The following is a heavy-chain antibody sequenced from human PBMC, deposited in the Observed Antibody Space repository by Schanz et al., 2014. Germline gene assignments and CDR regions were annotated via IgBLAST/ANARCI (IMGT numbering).Heavy chain of an antibody. Sequence: VQLEVSGGGLVQPGESLRLSCAVSGFSFSSYSMSWVRQAPGKGLEWIGEIDHGGSTNYNPSLKSRVTILVDKSKNQFSLKLTSVTAADTAVYYCARAPTSNFDPWGQGTPVTVSS. J-gene: IGHJ5*02. CDR1: GFSFSSYS. CDR2: IDHGGST. V-gene: IGHV4-4*02. CDR3: ARAPTSNFDP.